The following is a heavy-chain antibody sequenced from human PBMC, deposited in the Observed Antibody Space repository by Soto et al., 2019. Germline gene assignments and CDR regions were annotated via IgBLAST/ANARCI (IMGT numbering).Heavy chain of an antibody. CDR3: ASYNCTDDGDY. CDR1: GGSVSSGSYY. CDR2: IYYSETT. J-gene: IGHJ4*02. V-gene: IGHV4-61*01. Sequence: QVQLQESGPGLVKPSETLSLTCTVSGGSVSSGSYYWSWIRQPPGKGLEWIGYIYYSETTNYNPSLNSRVTISVDTSKNQLSRKLNSVTAADTAVYYCASYNCTDDGDYWGQGTLVTVSS. D-gene: IGHD2-8*01.